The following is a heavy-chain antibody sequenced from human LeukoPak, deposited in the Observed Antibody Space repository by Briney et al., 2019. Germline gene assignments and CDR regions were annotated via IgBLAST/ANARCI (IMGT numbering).Heavy chain of an antibody. V-gene: IGHV1-69*13. CDR1: GGTFSSYA. CDR2: IIPIFGTA. D-gene: IGHD3-3*01. CDR3: ARGKDFWSGYAGGTFDY. J-gene: IGHJ4*02. Sequence: SVKVSCKASGGTFSSYAISWVRQAPGQGLEWMGGIIPIFGTANYAQKFQGRVTITADESTSTAYMELSSLRSEDTAVYYCARGKDFWSGYAGGTFDYWGQGTLVTVSS.